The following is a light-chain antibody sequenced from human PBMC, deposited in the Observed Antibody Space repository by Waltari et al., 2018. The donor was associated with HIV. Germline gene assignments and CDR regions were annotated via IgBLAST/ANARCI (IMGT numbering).Light chain of an antibody. V-gene: IGLV1-51*02. CDR2: ETN. CDR1: SSNIGNHF. Sequence: QSVLTQPPSVSAAPGQKVAIPCSGSSSNIGNHFVSWYHQLSGTAPKLLIYETNKRPSGIPDRFSASKSGTSATLVITGLQTGDEADYYCGTWDSSLSSVVFGGGTKLAVL. CDR3: GTWDSSLSSVV. J-gene: IGLJ3*02.